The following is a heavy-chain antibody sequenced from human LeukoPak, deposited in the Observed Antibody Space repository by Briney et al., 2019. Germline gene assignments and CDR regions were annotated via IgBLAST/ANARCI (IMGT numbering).Heavy chain of an antibody. CDR1: GFTFSSYW. J-gene: IGHJ4*02. Sequence: QPGGSLRLSCAASGFTFSSYWMSWVRQAPGKGLEWVANIKQDGSEKYYVDSVKGRFTISRDNAKNSLYLQMNSLRAEDTAVYYCARQGVEHHYDSSDQSGFDYWGQGTLVTVSS. CDR3: ARQGVEHHYDSSDQSGFDY. D-gene: IGHD3-22*01. CDR2: IKQDGSEK. V-gene: IGHV3-7*03.